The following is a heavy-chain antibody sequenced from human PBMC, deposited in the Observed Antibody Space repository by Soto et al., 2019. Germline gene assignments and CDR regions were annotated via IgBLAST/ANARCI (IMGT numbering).Heavy chain of an antibody. CDR1: GGSFSGYY. CDR3: ARGQWELAHFDY. CDR2: INHSGST. V-gene: IGHV4-34*01. J-gene: IGHJ4*02. D-gene: IGHD1-26*01. Sequence: GPGPGFPSETLSLTCAVYGGSFSGYYWSWIRQPPGKGLEWIGEINHSGSTNYNPSLKSRVTISVDTSKNQFSLKLSSVTAADTAVYYCARGQWELAHFDYWGQGTRVTVAS.